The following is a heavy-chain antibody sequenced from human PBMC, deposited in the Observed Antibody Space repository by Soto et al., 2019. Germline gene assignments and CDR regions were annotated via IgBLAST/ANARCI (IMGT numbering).Heavy chain of an antibody. V-gene: IGHV1-46*01. J-gene: IGHJ6*02. CDR3: ARDTPAITMVRGVQLPNYYYGMDV. CDR2: INPGYPAGRST. CDR1: GYALTTFF. Sequence: ASVKVSCTASGYALTTFFMHWVRQAPGQGLEWMGVINPGYPAGRSTTYAQKLQGRVTMTTDTSTSTAYMELRSLRSDDTAVYYCARDTPAITMVRGVQLPNYYYGMDVWGQGTTVTVSS. D-gene: IGHD3-10*01.